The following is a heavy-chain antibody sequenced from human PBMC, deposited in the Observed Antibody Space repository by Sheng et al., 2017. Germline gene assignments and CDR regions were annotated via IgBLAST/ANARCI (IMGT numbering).Heavy chain of an antibody. D-gene: IGHD5-12*01. Sequence: EVQLVASGGDLVQAGGSLRLSCSASGLTVMSNYMGWVRQAPGKGLEWLSILYSGGGTDYADSVKGRFTISGDRSKNTLYFHMNSLRADDTAVYFCARASVAYLAFDVWSQGTMVTV. V-gene: IGHV3-53*01. J-gene: IGHJ3*01. CDR2: LYSGGGT. CDR3: ARASVAYLAFDV. CDR1: GLTVMSNY.